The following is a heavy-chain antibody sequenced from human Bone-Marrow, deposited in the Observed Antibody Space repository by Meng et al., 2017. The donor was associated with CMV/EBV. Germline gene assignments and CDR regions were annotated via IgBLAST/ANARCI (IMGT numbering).Heavy chain of an antibody. Sequence: GESLKISCAASGFTFNSYVMTWVRQAPGKGLEWVSSISVSGDSTYYADSVKGRFTISGDNSMHTLFLQMNSLRAEDTAVYYCVKSRYCNTNCHLDVDCWGQGTLVTVYS. CDR2: ISVSGDST. CDR1: GFTFNSYV. D-gene: IGHD2/OR15-2a*01. J-gene: IGHJ4*02. CDR3: VKSRYCNTNCHLDVDC. V-gene: IGHV3-23*01.